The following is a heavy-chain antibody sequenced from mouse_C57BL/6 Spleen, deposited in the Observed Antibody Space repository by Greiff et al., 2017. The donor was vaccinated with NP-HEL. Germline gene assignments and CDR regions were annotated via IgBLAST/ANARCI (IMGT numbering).Heavy chain of an antibody. CDR1: GYTFTSYW. D-gene: IGHD2-1*01. J-gene: IGHJ1*03. CDR3: ARNGNGDWYFDV. V-gene: IGHV1-64*01. CDR2: IHPNSGST. Sequence: QVQLQQPGAELVKPGASVKLSCKASGYTFTSYWMHWEKQRPGQGLEWIGMIHPNSGSTNYNEKFKSKATLTVDKSSSTAYMQLSSLTSEDSAVYYCARNGNGDWYFDVWGTGTTVTVSS.